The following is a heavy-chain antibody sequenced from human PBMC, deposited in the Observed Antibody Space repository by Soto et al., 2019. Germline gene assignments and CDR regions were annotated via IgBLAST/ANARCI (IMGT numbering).Heavy chain of an antibody. J-gene: IGHJ6*02. CDR1: GGSISSYY. V-gene: IGHV4-59*01. CDR3: ARMYYYDSSGYQNYYYYGMDV. D-gene: IGHD3-22*01. Sequence: SETLSLTCTVSGGSISSYYWSWIRQPPGKGLEWIGYIYYSGSTNYNPSLKSRVTISVDTSKNQFSLKLSSVTAADTAVYYCARMYYYDSSGYQNYYYYGMDVWGQGTTVTVSS. CDR2: IYYSGST.